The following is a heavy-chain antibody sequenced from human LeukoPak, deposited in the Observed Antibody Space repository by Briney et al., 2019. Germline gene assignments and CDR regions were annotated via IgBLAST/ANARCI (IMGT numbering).Heavy chain of an antibody. CDR3: ARFYPKNYGSGPSGFAFDI. Sequence: ASVKVSCKASGGTFSSYAISWVRQAPGQGLEWMGGIIPIFGTANYAQKFQGRVTITADESTSTAYMELSSLRSEDTAVYYCARFYPKNYGSGPSGFAFDIWGQGTMVTVSS. CDR1: GGTFSSYA. CDR2: IIPIFGTA. D-gene: IGHD3-10*01. V-gene: IGHV1-69*13. J-gene: IGHJ3*02.